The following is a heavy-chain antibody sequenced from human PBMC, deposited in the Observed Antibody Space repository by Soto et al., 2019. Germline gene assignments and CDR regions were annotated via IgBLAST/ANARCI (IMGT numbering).Heavy chain of an antibody. D-gene: IGHD4-4*01. Sequence: GGSLRLSCAASGFTFSSYAMSWVRQAPGKGLEWVSAISGSGGSTYYADSVKGRFTISRDNSKNTLYLQMNSLSAEDTAVYYCAKAATADFPETSRYYYYYGMDVWGQGTTVTVSS. V-gene: IGHV3-23*01. CDR3: AKAATADFPETSRYYYYYGMDV. CDR2: ISGSGGST. J-gene: IGHJ6*02. CDR1: GFTFSSYA.